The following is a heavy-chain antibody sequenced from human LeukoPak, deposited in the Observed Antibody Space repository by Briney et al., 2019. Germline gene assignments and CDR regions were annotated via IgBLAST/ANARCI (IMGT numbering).Heavy chain of an antibody. D-gene: IGHD3-22*01. CDR2: SAGSGGST. CDR1: GFTFPRHA. Sequence: GGSLRLSCAAAGFTFPRHAMSWVRQAPGKGLEWVASSAGSGGSTHYADSVKGRFTISRDNSQNTVYLLMNSLRADDTAVYYCAQEHFDTSGYYSRFDNWGQGILVTVSS. V-gene: IGHV3-23*01. CDR3: AQEHFDTSGYYSRFDN. J-gene: IGHJ4*02.